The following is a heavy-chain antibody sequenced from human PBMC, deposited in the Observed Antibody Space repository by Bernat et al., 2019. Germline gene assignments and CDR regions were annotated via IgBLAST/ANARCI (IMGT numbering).Heavy chain of an antibody. V-gene: IGHV3-74*01. CDR2: ITSDGSST. CDR1: GFTFSSYW. CDR3: ARGCYRYVYFWFDT. D-gene: IGHD5-18*01. J-gene: IGHJ5*02. Sequence: EVQLVESGGGLVQPGGSLRLSCAASGFTFSSYWMHWVRQAPGKGLVWVSRITSDGSSTSYADFVKGRFPISRDNAKHTRYLQMNSLRAEDTAVYYCARGCYRYVYFWFDTWGQGTLVTVSS.